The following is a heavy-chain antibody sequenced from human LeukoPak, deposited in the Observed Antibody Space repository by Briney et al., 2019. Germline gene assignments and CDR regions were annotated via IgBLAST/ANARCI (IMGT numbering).Heavy chain of an antibody. D-gene: IGHD1-26*01. J-gene: IGHJ3*02. CDR1: GFTLSSYN. CDR3: ARARRPEWELLGMYAFDI. V-gene: IGHV3-48*04. Sequence: PGGSLRLSCAASGFTLSSYNMNWVRQAPGKGLVWISYISGSSSTIYYAGSVKGRFTISRDNAKNSLYLQMNSLRAEDTAVYYCARARRPEWELLGMYAFDIWGQGTMVTVSS. CDR2: ISGSSSTI.